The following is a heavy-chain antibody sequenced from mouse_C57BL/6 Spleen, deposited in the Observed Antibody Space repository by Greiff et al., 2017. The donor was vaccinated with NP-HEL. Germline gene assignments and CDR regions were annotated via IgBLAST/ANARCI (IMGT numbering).Heavy chain of an antibody. CDR3: TRGEDDGYTRYFDV. D-gene: IGHD2-3*01. Sequence: QVQLQQSGAELVRPGASVTLSCKASGYTFTDYEMHWVKQTPVHGLEWIGAIDPETGGTAYNQKFKGKAILTADKSSSTAYMELRSLTSEDSAVYYCTRGEDDGYTRYFDVWGTGTTVTVSP. J-gene: IGHJ1*03. CDR1: GYTFTDYE. V-gene: IGHV1-15*01. CDR2: IDPETGGT.